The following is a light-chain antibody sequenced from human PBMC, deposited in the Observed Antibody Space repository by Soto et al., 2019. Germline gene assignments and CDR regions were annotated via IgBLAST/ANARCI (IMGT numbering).Light chain of an antibody. V-gene: IGKV3-20*01. Sequence: EIVLTQSPGTLSLSPGERATLSCRASQSINSFYLAWYQQTPGQAPRLLIYDASSRAAGIPDRFSGGGSGTDFTLTISRLEPEDFGVYYCQQYGGSPRTFGQGTKVDIK. CDR2: DAS. J-gene: IGKJ1*01. CDR1: QSINSFY. CDR3: QQYGGSPRT.